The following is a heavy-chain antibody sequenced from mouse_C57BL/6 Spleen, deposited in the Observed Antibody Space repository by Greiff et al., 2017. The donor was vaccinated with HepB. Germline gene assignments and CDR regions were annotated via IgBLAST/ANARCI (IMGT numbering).Heavy chain of an antibody. CDR1: GFNIKDYY. V-gene: IGHV14-2*01. J-gene: IGHJ2*01. D-gene: IGHD1-1*01. Sequence: VQLQQSGAELVKPGASVKLSCTASGFNIKDYYMHWVKQRTEHGLEWIGRIDPEDGETKYAPKFQGKATITADTSSNAAYLQLSSLTSEDTAVYYCASPITTVVPDYWGQGPTLTVSS. CDR2: IDPEDGET. CDR3: ASPITTVVPDY.